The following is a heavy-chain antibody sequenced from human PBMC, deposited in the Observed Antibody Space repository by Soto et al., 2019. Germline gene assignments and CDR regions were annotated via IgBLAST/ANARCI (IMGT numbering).Heavy chain of an antibody. CDR1: GGSFSGYY. Sequence: SETLSLTCAVYGGSFSGYYWSWIRQPPGKGLEWIGEINHSGSTNYNPSLKSRVTISVDTSKNQFSLKLSSVTAADTAVYYCARVVTFYDFWSGSLIAYTWFDPWGQGTLVTVSS. J-gene: IGHJ5*02. V-gene: IGHV4-34*01. D-gene: IGHD3-3*01. CDR3: ARVVTFYDFWSGSLIAYTWFDP. CDR2: INHSGST.